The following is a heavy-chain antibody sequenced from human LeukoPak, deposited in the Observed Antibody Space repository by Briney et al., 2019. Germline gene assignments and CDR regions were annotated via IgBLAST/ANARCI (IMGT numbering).Heavy chain of an antibody. Sequence: SETLSLTCAVSGYSISSGYYWGWIRQPPGKGLEWIGSIYHSGSTYYYPSLKSRVTISVDTSKNQFSLKLSSVTAADTAVYYCARRTVGYCTDGVCSDWFDPWGQGTLVTVSS. V-gene: IGHV4-38-2*01. D-gene: IGHD2-8*01. CDR2: IYHSGST. J-gene: IGHJ5*02. CDR3: ARRTVGYCTDGVCSDWFDP. CDR1: GYSISSGYY.